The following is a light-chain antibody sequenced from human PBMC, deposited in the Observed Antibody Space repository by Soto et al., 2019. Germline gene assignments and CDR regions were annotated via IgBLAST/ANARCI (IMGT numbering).Light chain of an antibody. CDR3: QQYGRSPPWT. Sequence: EIVLTRSPGTLSLSPGERATFSCWASQTLSNSFIAWDQQKPGQAPRRLIYGASSRATGIPDRFTGSGSGTDFTLTISRLEPEDFAVYYCQQYGRSPPWTFGQGTKVDIK. J-gene: IGKJ1*01. V-gene: IGKV3-20*01. CDR1: QTLSNSF. CDR2: GAS.